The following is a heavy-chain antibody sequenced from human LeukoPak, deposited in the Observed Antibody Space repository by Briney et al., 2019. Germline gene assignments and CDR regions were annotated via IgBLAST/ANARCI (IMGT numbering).Heavy chain of an antibody. J-gene: IGHJ4*02. CDR3: ARGRAYYDSSGYFNY. CDR2: MYTSGST. CDR1: GDSISGYY. V-gene: IGHV4-4*07. Sequence: LETLSLTCTVSGDSISGYYWNWIRQPAGKGLEWIGRMYTSGSTNYNPSLQSRVIMSVDTSKNQFSLDLNSVTAADTAVYYCARGRAYYDSSGYFNYWGQGILVTVSS. D-gene: IGHD3-22*01.